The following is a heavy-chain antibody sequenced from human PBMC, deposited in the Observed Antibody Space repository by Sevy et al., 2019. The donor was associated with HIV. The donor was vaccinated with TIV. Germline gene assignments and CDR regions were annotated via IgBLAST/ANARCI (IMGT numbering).Heavy chain of an antibody. V-gene: IGHV3-48*03. CDR2: ISSSGNTI. Sequence: GGSLRLSCEASGFTFSSYEMNWVRQAPGKGLEWVSYISSSGNTIYYADSVKGRFTISRDNAKNSLYLQMNSLRAEDTALYYCARGDAYYDKGIDPWGQGTLVTVSS. D-gene: IGHD3-22*01. CDR1: GFTFSSYE. J-gene: IGHJ5*02. CDR3: ARGDAYYDKGIDP.